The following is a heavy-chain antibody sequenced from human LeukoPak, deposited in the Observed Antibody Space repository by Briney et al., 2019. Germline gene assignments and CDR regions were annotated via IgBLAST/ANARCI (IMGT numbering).Heavy chain of an antibody. V-gene: IGHV4-59*01. J-gene: IGHJ4*02. CDR2: IHYSGST. CDR1: GGSIRSYY. D-gene: IGHD4-17*01. Sequence: PSETLSRTCSATGGSIRSYYCSWIRQPPRKGLEWIGYIHYSGSTNYNPSLKRRVTISVDPSKNQFSLQLSSVTAADTAVYYCAGQGTVSRIDYWGQGTLVTVSS. CDR3: AGQGTVSRIDY.